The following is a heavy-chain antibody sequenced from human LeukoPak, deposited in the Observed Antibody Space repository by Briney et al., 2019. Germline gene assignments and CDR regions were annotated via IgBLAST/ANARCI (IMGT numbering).Heavy chain of an antibody. J-gene: IGHJ4*02. CDR1: GFTFSSYS. Sequence: GGSLRLSCAASGFTFSSYSMNWVRQAPGKGLEWVSSISSSSSYIYYADSVKGRFTISRDNAKNSLYLQMNSLRAGDTAVYYCASYPLAPPYTYYYDSSGHPVGCWGQGTLVTVSS. CDR3: ASYPLAPPYTYYYDSSGHPVGC. CDR2: ISSSSSYI. D-gene: IGHD3-22*01. V-gene: IGHV3-21*01.